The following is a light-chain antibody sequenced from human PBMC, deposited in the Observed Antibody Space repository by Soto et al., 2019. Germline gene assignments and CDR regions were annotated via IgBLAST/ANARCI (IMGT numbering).Light chain of an antibody. V-gene: IGKV3-11*01. CDR3: QQRSNWPPEGA. CDR1: QSVSSY. Sequence: EIVLTQSPATLSLSPGERATLSCRASQSVSSYLAWYQQKPGQAPRLLIYDASNRATGIPARFSGSGSGTDSTLTISSLEPEDFAVYYCQQRSNWPPEGAFGGGTKVEIK. J-gene: IGKJ4*01. CDR2: DAS.